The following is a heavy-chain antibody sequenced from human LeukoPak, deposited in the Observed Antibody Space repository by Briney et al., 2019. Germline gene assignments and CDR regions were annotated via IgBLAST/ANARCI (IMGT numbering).Heavy chain of an antibody. Sequence: GGSLRLSCAASGFTFSSSAMSWVRQAPGEGLEWVSRISGRGSGGSTYYADSVKGRFTISRDNSKNTLYLQMNSLRAEDTAVYYCAKSGYNRFDYWGQGTLVTVSS. CDR2: ISGRGSGGST. D-gene: IGHD5-24*01. CDR1: GFTFSSSA. J-gene: IGHJ4*02. V-gene: IGHV3-23*01. CDR3: AKSGYNRFDY.